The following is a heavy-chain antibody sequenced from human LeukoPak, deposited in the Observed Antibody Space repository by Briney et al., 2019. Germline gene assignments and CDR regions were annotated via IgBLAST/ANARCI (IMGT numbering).Heavy chain of an antibody. CDR1: GYTFTSYG. V-gene: IGHV1-18*01. CDR3: ARAYGSGRSSLYYYYYYMDV. D-gene: IGHD3-10*01. J-gene: IGHJ6*03. Sequence: ASVKVSCKASGYTFTSYGISWVRQAPGQGLEWMGWISAYNGNTNYAQKFQGRVTMTTDTSTSTAYMELRSLRSDDTAVYYCARAYGSGRSSLYYYYYYMDVWGKGTTVTISS. CDR2: ISAYNGNT.